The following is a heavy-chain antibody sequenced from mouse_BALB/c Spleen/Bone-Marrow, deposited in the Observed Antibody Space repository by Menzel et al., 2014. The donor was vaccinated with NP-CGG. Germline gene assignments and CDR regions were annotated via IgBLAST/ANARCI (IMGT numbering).Heavy chain of an antibody. D-gene: IGHD4-1*01. CDR2: LDPSDSYT. V-gene: IGHV1S127*01. CDR3: TRGANPYYYTMDY. Sequence: VQLQQSGAELVKPGASVKMSCKASGYTFTSYWMHWVKQRPRQGLEWIGVLDPSDSYTTYNQKFKGKATLTVDTSSNTAYMQLSSLTSEDSAVYYCTRGANPYYYTMDYWGQGTSVTVSS. CDR1: GYTFTSYW. J-gene: IGHJ4*01.